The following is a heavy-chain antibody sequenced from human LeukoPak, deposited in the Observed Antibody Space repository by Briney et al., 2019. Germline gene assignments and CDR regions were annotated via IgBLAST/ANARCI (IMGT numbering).Heavy chain of an antibody. CDR3: ASPRSGYRYTFDY. Sequence: SETLSLTCAVSAASISNYYWSWIRQAPGKGLEWIGYISTSGSTNYNPSLKSRVSISLDTSKNRFSLNLNFVTAADTAVYYCASPRSGYRYTFDYWGQGALATVSS. CDR1: AASISNYY. J-gene: IGHJ4*02. D-gene: IGHD3-22*01. V-gene: IGHV4-4*09. CDR2: ISTSGST.